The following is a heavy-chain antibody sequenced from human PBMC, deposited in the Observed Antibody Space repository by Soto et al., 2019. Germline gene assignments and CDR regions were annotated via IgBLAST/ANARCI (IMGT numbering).Heavy chain of an antibody. J-gene: IGHJ5*02. CDR1: GGSISSGGYY. Sequence: QVQLQESGPGLVKPSQTLSLTCTVSGGSISSGGYYWSWIRQHPGKGLEWIGYIYHSGSTYYNPSLTGRVTISVDTSQNQFSLKVISVAAADMDVYYCERAAGEILTGFDPWGQGTLVTVSS. CDR2: IYHSGST. D-gene: IGHD1-26*01. CDR3: ERAAGEILTGFDP. V-gene: IGHV4-31*03.